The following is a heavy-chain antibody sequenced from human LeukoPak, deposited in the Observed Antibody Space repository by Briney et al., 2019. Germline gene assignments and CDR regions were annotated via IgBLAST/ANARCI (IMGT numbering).Heavy chain of an antibody. Sequence: PGGSLRLSCAASGFTFSTYAMNWVRQAPGKGLEWVSGIPAITADKFYAGSVKGRFTISRDNSENMLYLQMDSLRADDTAVYYCARGYSAGSHNELEHWGQGTLVTVSS. CDR3: ARGYSAGSHNELEH. CDR1: GFTFSTYA. V-gene: IGHV3-23*01. D-gene: IGHD3-10*01. J-gene: IGHJ1*01. CDR2: IPAITADK.